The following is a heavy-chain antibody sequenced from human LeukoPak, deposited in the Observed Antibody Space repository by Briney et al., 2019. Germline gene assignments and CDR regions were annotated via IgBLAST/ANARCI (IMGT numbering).Heavy chain of an antibody. V-gene: IGHV3-72*01. CDR3: ARAGVGTRYFDL. CDR2: IRNKANTYTT. J-gene: IGHJ2*01. D-gene: IGHD6-13*01. Sequence: GGSLRLSCAAPGFTFSDYYVDWVRQASGKGLDWAARIRNKANTYTTEYAASVKGRFTISRDESKNSLYLQMNSLKTEDTAVYFCARAGVGTRYFDLWGRGTLVTVSS. CDR1: GFTFSDYY.